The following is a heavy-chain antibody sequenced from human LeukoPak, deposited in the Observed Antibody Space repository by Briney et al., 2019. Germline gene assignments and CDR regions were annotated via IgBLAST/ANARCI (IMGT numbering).Heavy chain of an antibody. CDR1: GYSISSGYY. J-gene: IGHJ6*02. CDR3: ARVSSGWYGPPYGMDV. CDR2: IYHSGST. Sequence: SETLSLTCTVSGYSISSGYYWGWIRQPPGKGLEWIGSIYHSGSTYYNPSLKSRVTISVDTSKNQFSLKLSSVTAADTAVYYCARVSSGWYGPPYGMDVWGQGTTVTVSS. D-gene: IGHD6-19*01. V-gene: IGHV4-38-2*02.